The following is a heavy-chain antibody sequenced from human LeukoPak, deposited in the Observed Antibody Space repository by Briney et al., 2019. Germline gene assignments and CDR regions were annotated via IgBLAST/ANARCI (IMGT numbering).Heavy chain of an antibody. V-gene: IGHV4-4*07. CDR2: FDSSGNT. CDR1: GGASSGYY. CDR3: ARGLVSEHRGRNLENFFDH. Sequence: SETLSLTCTVSGGASSGYYWSWIRQPAGKRLEWIGRFDSSGNTRYNPSLESRVTMSLDTSKNQLSLRLNSVTAADTAVYYCARGLVSEHRGRNLENFFDHWGQGILVTVSS. J-gene: IGHJ4*02. D-gene: IGHD3-3*01.